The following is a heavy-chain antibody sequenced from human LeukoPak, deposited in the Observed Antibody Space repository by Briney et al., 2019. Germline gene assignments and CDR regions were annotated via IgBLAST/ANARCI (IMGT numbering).Heavy chain of an antibody. CDR1: GVSISSYY. D-gene: IGHD6-6*01. V-gene: IGHV4-59*08. CDR3: ARRDTLYSSSYYYYYMDV. Sequence: PSETLSLTCTVSGVSISSYYWSWIRQPPGKGLEWIGYIYYSGSTNYNPSLKSRVTISVDTSKNQFSLKLSSVTAADTAVYYCARRDTLYSSSYYYYYMDVWGKGTTVTVSS. J-gene: IGHJ6*03. CDR2: IYYSGST.